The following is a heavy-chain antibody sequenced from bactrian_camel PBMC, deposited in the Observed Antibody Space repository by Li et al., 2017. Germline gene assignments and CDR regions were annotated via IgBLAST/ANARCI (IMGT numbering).Heavy chain of an antibody. CDR3: VARRHGECYFWANNWSRATWYDY. Sequence: HVQLVESGGGSVQAGGSLRLSCAGSGRTYRDWVMGWFRQAPGKEREGVASLDFRGRIAYAESVKGRFTLSKDSSKDIQYRQMNNLKIEDTGVYYCVARRHGECYFWANNWSRATWYDYWGQGTQVTVS. CDR2: LDFRGRI. CDR1: GRTYRDWV. D-gene: IGHD8*01. J-gene: IGHJ4*01. V-gene: IGHV3S57*01.